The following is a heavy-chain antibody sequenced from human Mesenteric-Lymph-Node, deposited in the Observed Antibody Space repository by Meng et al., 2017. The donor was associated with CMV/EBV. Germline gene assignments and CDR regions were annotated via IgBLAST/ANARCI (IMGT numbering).Heavy chain of an antibody. Sequence: GGSLRLSCVASGFSVTTYMSWVRQAPGKGLEWASVIIPGDNTYYADSVKGRFTISRDNSKNTLYLQMISLRAEDTAIYYCAKIVRAPIVVVAAAINYWGQGTPVTVSS. J-gene: IGHJ4*02. CDR2: IIPGDNT. CDR1: GFSVTTY. CDR3: AKIVRAPIVVVAAAINY. V-gene: IGHV3-53*01. D-gene: IGHD2-2*01.